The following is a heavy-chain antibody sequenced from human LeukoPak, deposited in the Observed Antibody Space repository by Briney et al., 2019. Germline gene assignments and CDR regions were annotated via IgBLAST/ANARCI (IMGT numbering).Heavy chain of an antibody. Sequence: PSETLSLTCTVSGGSISSYYWSWIRQPPGKGLEWIGYIYYSGSTNYNPSLKSRVTISVDTSKNQFSLKLSSVTAADTAVYYCARQGTMIVPGPDYFDYWGQGTLVTVSS. CDR2: IYYSGST. J-gene: IGHJ4*02. V-gene: IGHV4-59*08. CDR3: ARQGTMIVPGPDYFDY. CDR1: GGSISSYY. D-gene: IGHD3-22*01.